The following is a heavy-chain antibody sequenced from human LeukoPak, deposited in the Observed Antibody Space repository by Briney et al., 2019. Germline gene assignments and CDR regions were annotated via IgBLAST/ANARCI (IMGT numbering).Heavy chain of an antibody. CDR3: AKVNDILTGDAFDI. D-gene: IGHD3-9*01. CDR1: GFTFDDYA. J-gene: IGHJ3*02. V-gene: IGHV3-9*01. Sequence: GGSLRLSCAASGFTFDDYAMHWVRQAPGKGLEWVSGISWNSGSIGYADSVKGRFIIPSDNAKNSLYLQMNSLRAEDTALYYCAKVNDILTGDAFDIWGQGTTVTVSS. CDR2: ISWNSGSI.